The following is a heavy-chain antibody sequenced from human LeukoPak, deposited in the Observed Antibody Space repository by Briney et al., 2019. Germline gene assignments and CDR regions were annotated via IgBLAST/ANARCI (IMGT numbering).Heavy chain of an antibody. CDR1: GFTFSSYG. CDR2: ISYDGSNK. V-gene: IGHV3-30*18. D-gene: IGHD1-26*01. J-gene: IGHJ4*02. Sequence: GGSLRLSCAASGFTFSSYGMHWVRQAPGKGLEWVAVISYDGSNKYYADSMKGRFTISRDNSKNTLYLQMNSLRAEDTAVYYCAKDASGSGSYLRGGRDIDYWGQGTLVTVSS. CDR3: AKDASGSGSYLRGGRDIDY.